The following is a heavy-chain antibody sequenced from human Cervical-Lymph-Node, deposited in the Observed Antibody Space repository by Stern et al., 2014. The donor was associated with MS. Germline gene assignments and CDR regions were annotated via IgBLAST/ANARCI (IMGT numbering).Heavy chain of an antibody. CDR2: ININAGNS. CDR1: GYTLTNYP. Sequence: QVQLGQSGAELKKPGASVKVSCKASGYTLTNYPIHWVRQAPGQGLEWMGWININAGNSTYAQDFTGRFVFSLDTSVSTAYLQISNLKAEDTGVYYCARDFVDTAMITRSDYLDCWGQGTLVTVSS. J-gene: IGHJ4*02. CDR3: ARDFVDTAMITRSDYLDC. V-gene: IGHV7-4-1*02. D-gene: IGHD5-18*01.